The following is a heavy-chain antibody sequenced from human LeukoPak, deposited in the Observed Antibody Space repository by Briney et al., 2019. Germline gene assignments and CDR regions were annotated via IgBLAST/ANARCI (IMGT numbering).Heavy chain of an antibody. CDR3: ARKFTVAGINWCFDL. D-gene: IGHD6-19*01. CDR1: GFTFSSYS. V-gene: IGHV3-7*01. J-gene: IGHJ2*01. Sequence: GGSLRLSCAASGFTFSSYSMNWVRQAPGKGLEWVANIKHDGSERYYVDSVKGRFTISRDNAKNSLYLQMDSLRAEDTAVYFCARKFTVAGINWCFDLWGRGTLVTVSS. CDR2: IKHDGSER.